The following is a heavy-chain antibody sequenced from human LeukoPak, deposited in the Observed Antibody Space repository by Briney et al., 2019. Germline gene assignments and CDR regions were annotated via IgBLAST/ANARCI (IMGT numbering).Heavy chain of an antibody. CDR1: GDSISSYY. CDR2: IFYSGNT. CDR3: ARLGVRGVIIDY. J-gene: IGHJ4*02. V-gene: IGHV4-59*08. D-gene: IGHD3-10*01. Sequence: KPSETLSLTCTVSGDSISSYYWSWIRQSPGKGLEWIGYIFYSGNTNYNPSLKGRVTISVDTSKNQFSLKLSSVTAADTAVYYCARLGVRGVIIDYWGQGTLVTVSS.